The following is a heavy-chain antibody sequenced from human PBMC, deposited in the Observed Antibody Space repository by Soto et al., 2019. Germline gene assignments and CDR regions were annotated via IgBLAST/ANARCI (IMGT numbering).Heavy chain of an antibody. J-gene: IGHJ2*01. D-gene: IGHD4-17*01. CDR2: VIPIFGTA. CDR3: AREYYGDKGPWYFDL. CDR1: GGTFSSYA. V-gene: IGHV1-69*13. Sequence: SVKVSCKASGGTFSSYAISWVRQAPGQGLEWMGGVIPIFGTANYAQKFQGRVTITADESTSTAYMELSSLRSEDTAVYYCAREYYGDKGPWYFDLWGRGTLVTAPQ.